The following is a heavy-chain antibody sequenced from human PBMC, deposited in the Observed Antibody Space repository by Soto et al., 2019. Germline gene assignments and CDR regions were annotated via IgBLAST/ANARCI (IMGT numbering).Heavy chain of an antibody. V-gene: IGHV4-31*01. CDR1: GGSIDTGGFY. CDR3: ASGTFNDISFDS. CDR2: IYYTGAA. D-gene: IGHD2-21*01. Sequence: QVQLQESGPGLVKPSQTLTLTCSVSGGSIDTGGFYWSWARQLPGKGLQWIGYIYYTGAAYYHPALKSLVVISLDASANQFSLSLTSLTAADTAVYYCASGTFNDISFDSWGQGRLGTVSS. J-gene: IGHJ4*02.